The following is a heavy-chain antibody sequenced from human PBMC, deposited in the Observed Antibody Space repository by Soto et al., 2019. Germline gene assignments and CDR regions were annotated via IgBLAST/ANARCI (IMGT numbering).Heavy chain of an antibody. Sequence: EVQLVESGGCLVQPGGSLRLSCAASGFTFSSYSMNWVRQAPGKGLEWVSYISSSSSTIYYADSVKGRFTISRDNAKNSLYLQMNSLRAEDTAVYYCARVGYDFWSGYSFDYWGQGTLVTVSS. J-gene: IGHJ4*02. CDR3: ARVGYDFWSGYSFDY. CDR2: ISSSSSTI. V-gene: IGHV3-48*01. CDR1: GFTFSSYS. D-gene: IGHD3-3*01.